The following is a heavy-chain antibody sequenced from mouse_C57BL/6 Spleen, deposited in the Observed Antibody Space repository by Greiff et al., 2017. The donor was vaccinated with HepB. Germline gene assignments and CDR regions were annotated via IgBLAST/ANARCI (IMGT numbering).Heavy chain of an antibody. CDR3: ARGAGTAQAEDAMDY. CDR1: GYTFTSYW. J-gene: IGHJ4*01. Sequence: QVQLQQPGAELVMPGASVKLSCKASGYTFTSYWMHWVKQRPGQGLEWIGEIDPSDSYTNYNQKFKGKSTLTVDKSSSTAYMQLSSLTSEDSAVYYCARGAGTAQAEDAMDYWGQGTSVTVSS. CDR2: IDPSDSYT. V-gene: IGHV1-69*01. D-gene: IGHD3-2*02.